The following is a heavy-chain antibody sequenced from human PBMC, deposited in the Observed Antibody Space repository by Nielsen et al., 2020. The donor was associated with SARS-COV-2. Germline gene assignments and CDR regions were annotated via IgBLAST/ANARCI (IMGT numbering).Heavy chain of an antibody. CDR1: GFTFSSYS. CDR2: ISSSSSYI. CDR3: ARDPRIAAAGNEEIYYYYGMDV. J-gene: IGHJ6*02. Sequence: GESLKISCAASGFTFSSYSMNWVRQAPGKGLEWGSSISSSSSYIYYADSVKGRFTISRDNAKNSLYLQMNSLRSEDTAVYYCARDPRIAAAGNEEIYYYYGMDVWGQGTTVTVSS. V-gene: IGHV3-21*04. D-gene: IGHD6-13*01.